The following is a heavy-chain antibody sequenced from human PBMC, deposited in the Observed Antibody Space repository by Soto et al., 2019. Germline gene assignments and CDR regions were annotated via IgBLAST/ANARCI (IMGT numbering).Heavy chain of an antibody. CDR1: GFTFSSYG. CDR3: VRELDVYANGAVYFDY. Sequence: GGSLRLSCAASGFTFSSYGMHWVRQAPGKGLEWVAVIWFDGSNRNYADSVKARFIVSRDSSINTVYLQMSSLRAEDTAVYFCVRELDVYANGAVYFDYWGQGTLVTVSS. V-gene: IGHV3-33*01. CDR2: IWFDGSNR. J-gene: IGHJ4*02. D-gene: IGHD2-2*01.